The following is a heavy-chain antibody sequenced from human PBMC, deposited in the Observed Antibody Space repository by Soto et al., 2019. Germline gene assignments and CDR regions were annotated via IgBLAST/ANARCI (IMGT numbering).Heavy chain of an antibody. D-gene: IGHD6-13*01. V-gene: IGHV3-21*01. J-gene: IGHJ5*02. CDR3: TRDASRDSSARGWFDP. Sequence: PRGSLRHSCTASGFTIGCFTMNWVRQDTGKGLEWVSTISSNSAYIYYTDALRGRFTISRDNAKNSLHLQMNSLRAEDTAVYYCTRDASRDSSARGWFDPWGPGTLVTVSS. CDR2: ISSNSAYI. CDR1: GFTIGCFT.